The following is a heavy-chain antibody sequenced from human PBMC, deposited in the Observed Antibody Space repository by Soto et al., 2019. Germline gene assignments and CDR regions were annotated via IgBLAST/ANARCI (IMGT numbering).Heavy chain of an antibody. Sequence: KQSQTLSLTCAISGDSVSSNSAAWNWIRQSPSRGLEWLGRTYYRSKWYNDYAVSVKSRITINPDTSKNQFSLQLNSVTPEDTAVYYCARAVGARDYYYYYGMDVWGQGTTVTVSS. V-gene: IGHV6-1*01. CDR2: TYYRSKWYN. J-gene: IGHJ6*02. CDR1: GDSVSSNSAA. CDR3: ARAVGARDYYYYYGMDV. D-gene: IGHD1-26*01.